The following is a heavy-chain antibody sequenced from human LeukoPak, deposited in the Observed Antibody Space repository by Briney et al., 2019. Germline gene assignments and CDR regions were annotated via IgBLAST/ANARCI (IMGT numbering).Heavy chain of an antibody. CDR1: GFTFRSYD. CDR3: AKESRDYYDSSGADY. D-gene: IGHD3-22*01. CDR2: ISGSGEST. V-gene: IGHV3-23*01. Sequence: GGSLRLSCAVSGFTFRSYDMSWVRQAPGKGLEWVSGISGSGESTYYANSVKGRFTISRDTSKNALYLHINSLRAEDTAVYYCAKESRDYYDSSGADYWGQGTLVTVSS. J-gene: IGHJ4*02.